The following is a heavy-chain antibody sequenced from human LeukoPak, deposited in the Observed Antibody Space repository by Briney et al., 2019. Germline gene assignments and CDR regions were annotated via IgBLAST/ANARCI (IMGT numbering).Heavy chain of an antibody. D-gene: IGHD3-16*02. CDR3: AGSYRQGTPNYYYYGMDV. J-gene: IGHJ6*02. Sequence: SETLSLTCTVSGGSISSYYWSWIRQPPGNGLEWFGYIYYSGSTNYNPSLKSRVTISVDTSKNQFSLKLSSVTAADTAVYYCAGSYRQGTPNYYYYGMDVWGQGTTVTVSS. CDR2: IYYSGST. V-gene: IGHV4-59*08. CDR1: GGSISSYY.